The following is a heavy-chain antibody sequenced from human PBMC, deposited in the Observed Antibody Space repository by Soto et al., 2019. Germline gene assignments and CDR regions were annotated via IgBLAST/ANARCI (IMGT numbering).Heavy chain of an antibody. CDR2: IDYSGST. Sequence: PSETLSLTCSVSGGSVSSGSYYWSWIRQPPGKGLEWIGYIDYSGSTNYNPSLKSRVTISVDTSKNQFSLKLSSVTATDTAVYYGGRGGGRYSYDIFNNGGREPLVTVSS. J-gene: IGHJ4*02. V-gene: IGHV4-61*01. CDR3: GRGGGRYSYDIFNN. D-gene: IGHD5-18*01. CDR1: GGSVSSGSYY.